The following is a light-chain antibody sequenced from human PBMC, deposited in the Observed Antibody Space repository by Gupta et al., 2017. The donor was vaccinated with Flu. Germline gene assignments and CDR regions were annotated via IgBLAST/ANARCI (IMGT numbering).Light chain of an antibody. CDR3: CSYEIHAV. CDR2: AVP. V-gene: IGLV2-8*01. J-gene: IGLJ1*01. Sequence: GGNNYVSWYQQHPGKAPKLMLYAVPHRPSGVPDRFSGSKSGNTASLPVSGLQAYYDADYYCCSYEIHAVFWPGPNVTVL. CDR1: GGNNY.